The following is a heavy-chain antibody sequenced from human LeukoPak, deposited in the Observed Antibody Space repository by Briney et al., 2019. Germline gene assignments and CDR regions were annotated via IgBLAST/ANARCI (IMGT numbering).Heavy chain of an antibody. D-gene: IGHD3-9*01. J-gene: IGHJ4*02. CDR2: ISGSGGST. CDR3: AKWVSFDWFPIDY. CDR1: GFTFSSYA. Sequence: GGSLRLSCAASGFTFSSYAMGWVRQAPGKGLEWVAGISGSGGSTYYPDSVKGRFTISRDNSKNTLYLQMNSLRAEDTAVYYCAKWVSFDWFPIDYWGQGTLVSVSS. V-gene: IGHV3-23*01.